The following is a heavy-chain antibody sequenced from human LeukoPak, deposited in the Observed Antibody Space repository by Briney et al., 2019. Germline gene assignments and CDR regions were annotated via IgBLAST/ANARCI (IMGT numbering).Heavy chain of an antibody. Sequence: GGSLRLSCTASGFTFSMYAMSWVRQAPGKGLEWVSAIGGSGDYTYYADSVKGRFTISRDNSKNTLYLQMNSLRAEDTAIYYCAKDFAGYSSGQTDYWRQGTLVTVSS. J-gene: IGHJ4*02. D-gene: IGHD6-19*01. V-gene: IGHV3-23*01. CDR2: IGGSGDYT. CDR1: GFTFSMYA. CDR3: AKDFAGYSSGQTDY.